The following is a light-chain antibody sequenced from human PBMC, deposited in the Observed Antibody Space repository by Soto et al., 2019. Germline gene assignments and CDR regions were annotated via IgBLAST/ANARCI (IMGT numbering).Light chain of an antibody. V-gene: IGKV3-11*01. Sequence: NVLTQSAATLSLYPKERATLSCRASQSVSSYLAWYQQKPGQAPRLLIYDASNRATGIPARFSGSGSGTDFTLTISSLEPEDFAVYYCQQRSNWPWTFGQGIKVDIK. CDR2: DAS. CDR3: QQRSNWPWT. J-gene: IGKJ1*01. CDR1: QSVSSY.